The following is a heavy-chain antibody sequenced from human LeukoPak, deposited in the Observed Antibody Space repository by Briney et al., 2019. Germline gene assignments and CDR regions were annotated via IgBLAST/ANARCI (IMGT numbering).Heavy chain of an antibody. V-gene: IGHV3-9*01. Sequence: PGGSLRLSCAASGFTFSSYSMNWVRQAPGKGLEWVSGISWNSGVIGYADSVKGRFTISRDNAKNSLYLQMNSLRPEDTAFYYCAKALYGIPPFDYWGQGTLVTVSS. D-gene: IGHD2-2*02. CDR2: ISWNSGVI. CDR1: GFTFSSYS. CDR3: AKALYGIPPFDY. J-gene: IGHJ4*02.